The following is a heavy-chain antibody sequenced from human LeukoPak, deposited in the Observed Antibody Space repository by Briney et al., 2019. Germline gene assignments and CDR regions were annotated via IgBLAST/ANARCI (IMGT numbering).Heavy chain of an antibody. Sequence: GGSLRLSCAASGFTVSSNYMSWVRQAPGKGLEWVSVIYSGGSTYYADSVKGRFTISRDNSKNTLYLQMNSLRAEDTAVYYCARARGYSYGYYYWGQGTLVTVSS. CDR1: GFTVSSNY. V-gene: IGHV3-66*01. CDR3: ARARGYSYGYYY. CDR2: IYSGGST. D-gene: IGHD5-18*01. J-gene: IGHJ4*02.